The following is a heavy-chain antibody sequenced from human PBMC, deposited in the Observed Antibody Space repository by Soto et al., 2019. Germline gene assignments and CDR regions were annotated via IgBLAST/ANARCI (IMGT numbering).Heavy chain of an antibody. J-gene: IGHJ6*03. Sequence: GGSLRLSCAASGFTFSSYWMHWVRQAPGKGLVWVSRINSDGSSTSYADSVKGRFTISRDNAKNTLYLQMNSLGAEDTAVYYCARVKGITMVLQRGYYYYYMDVWGKGTTVTVSS. D-gene: IGHD3-10*01. CDR2: INSDGSST. V-gene: IGHV3-74*01. CDR1: GFTFSSYW. CDR3: ARVKGITMVLQRGYYYYYMDV.